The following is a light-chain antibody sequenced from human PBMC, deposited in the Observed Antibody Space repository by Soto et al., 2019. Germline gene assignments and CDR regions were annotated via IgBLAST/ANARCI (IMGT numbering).Light chain of an antibody. Sequence: EIVLTQSPGTLSLSPGESATLSCRASQSISTYLAWYQQKPGQPPRRLIYDASYRAAGVPDRFSGSGSGTEFTLPLSRLEPEDFTVYYCHHYETFGQGTKVDI. CDR1: QSISTY. CDR3: HHYET. J-gene: IGKJ1*01. CDR2: DAS. V-gene: IGKV3-20*01.